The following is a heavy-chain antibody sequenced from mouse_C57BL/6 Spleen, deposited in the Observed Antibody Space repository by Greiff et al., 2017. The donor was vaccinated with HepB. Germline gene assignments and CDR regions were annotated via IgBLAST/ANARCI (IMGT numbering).Heavy chain of an antibody. V-gene: IGHV1-76*01. CDR2: IYPGSGNT. CDR3: ARGPPYYGKAMDY. D-gene: IGHD1-2*01. J-gene: IGHJ4*01. CDR1: GYTFTDYY. Sequence: VHLVESGAELVRPGASVKLSCKASGYTFTDYYINWVKQRPGQGLEWIARIYPGSGNTYYNEKFKGKATLTAEKSSSTAYMQLSSLTSEDSAVYFCARGPPYYGKAMDYWGQGTSVTVSS.